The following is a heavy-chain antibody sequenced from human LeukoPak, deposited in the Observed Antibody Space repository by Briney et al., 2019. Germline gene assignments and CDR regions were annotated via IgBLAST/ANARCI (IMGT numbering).Heavy chain of an antibody. CDR3: AKSSGGYYDPFDY. J-gene: IGHJ4*02. D-gene: IGHD1-26*01. V-gene: IGHV3-48*01. Sequence: PGGSLRLSCAASGFTFSSYSMNWVRQAPGKGLEWVSYISSSSSTIYYADSVKGRFTISRDNSKNTLYLQMNSLRAEDTAVYYCAKSSGGYYDPFDYWGQGTLVTVSS. CDR1: GFTFSSYS. CDR2: ISSSSSTI.